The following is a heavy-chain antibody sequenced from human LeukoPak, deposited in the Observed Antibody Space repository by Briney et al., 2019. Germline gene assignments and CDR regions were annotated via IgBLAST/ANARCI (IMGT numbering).Heavy chain of an antibody. Sequence: GGSLRLSCAASGFNYSSYTMNWVRQAPGMGLEWLSYISASRGITYYADSVKGRFTISRDNAKNSLSLQMNSLRGEDTAVYYCARDVALSTYHFDSSGLLDYWGQGTLVTVSS. CDR2: ISASRGIT. J-gene: IGHJ4*02. CDR3: ARDVALSTYHFDSSGLLDY. V-gene: IGHV3-48*01. CDR1: GFNYSSYT. D-gene: IGHD3-22*01.